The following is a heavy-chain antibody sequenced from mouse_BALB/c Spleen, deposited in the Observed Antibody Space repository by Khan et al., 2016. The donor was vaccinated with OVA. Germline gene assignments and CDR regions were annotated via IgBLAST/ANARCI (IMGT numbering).Heavy chain of an antibody. J-gene: IGHJ4*01. D-gene: IGHD1-1*01. CDR2: VTYSGNT. CDR1: GDSITSGF. V-gene: IGHV3-8*02. CDR3: ARSNGSRTMDY. Sequence: EVQLQESGPSLVKPSQTLSLTCSVTGDSITSGFWNWIRKFPGNKFEYMGYVTYSGNTHYNPSLKSRISITRDTSTSQYYLQLNSVTTEDTATYFCARSNGSRTMDYWGEGSSVTVSS.